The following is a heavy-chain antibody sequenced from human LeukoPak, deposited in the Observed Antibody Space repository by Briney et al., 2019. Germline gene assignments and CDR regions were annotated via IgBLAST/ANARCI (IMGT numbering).Heavy chain of an antibody. CDR3: ARVGVVVVVPAAIRRNWFDP. V-gene: IGHV1-2*02. J-gene: IGHJ5*02. Sequence: GASVKVSCKASGYTFTGYYMHWVRQAPGQGLEWMGWINPNSGGTDYAQKFQGRVTMTRDTSISTAYMELSRLRSDDTAVYYCARVGVVVVVPAAIRRNWFDPWGQGTLVTVSS. CDR1: GYTFTGYY. CDR2: INPNSGGT. D-gene: IGHD2-2*02.